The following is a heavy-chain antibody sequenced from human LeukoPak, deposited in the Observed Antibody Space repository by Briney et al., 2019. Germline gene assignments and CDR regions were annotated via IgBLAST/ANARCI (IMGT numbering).Heavy chain of an antibody. CDR3: VRLSDNYYCYYRDL. J-gene: IGHJ6*03. CDR1: GFSITSYW. V-gene: IGHV5-51*01. Sequence: GESLKISCKGSGFSITSYWIGWVRQMPGKGLEWMGIIYPGDSDTRYSPSFESHVTISADNSISTAYLQWSRLKASDSCMYCCVRLSDNYYCYYRDLWLKGTAVSVCS. CDR2: IYPGDSDT.